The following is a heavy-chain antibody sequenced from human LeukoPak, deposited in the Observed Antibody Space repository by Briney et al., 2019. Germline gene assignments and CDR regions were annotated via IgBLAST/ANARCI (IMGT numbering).Heavy chain of an antibody. CDR1: GYTFNSFF. Sequence: GASVKVSCKASGYTFNSFFIHWVRRAPGQGLEWMGWINPNSGGTNYAQKFQGRVTMTRDTSISTAYMELSRLGSDDTAVYYCAIPLPAAPRTFDYWGQGTLVTVSS. J-gene: IGHJ4*02. V-gene: IGHV1-2*02. D-gene: IGHD2-2*01. CDR3: AIPLPAAPRTFDY. CDR2: INPNSGGT.